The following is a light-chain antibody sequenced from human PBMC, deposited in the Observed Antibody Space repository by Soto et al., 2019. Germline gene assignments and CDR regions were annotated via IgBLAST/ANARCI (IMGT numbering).Light chain of an antibody. CDR2: EVN. V-gene: IGLV2-14*01. CDR1: SSDIGAYDY. Sequence: QSALTQPASLSGSPGQSITISCTGTSSDIGAYDYVSWFQQHPGKSPKLMISEVNNRPSGVSNRFSGSKSGNTAYLTISGLQVEAEAEYFSFSFTTTSTHVFGTGTKVTVL. CDR3: FSFTTTSTHV. J-gene: IGLJ1*01.